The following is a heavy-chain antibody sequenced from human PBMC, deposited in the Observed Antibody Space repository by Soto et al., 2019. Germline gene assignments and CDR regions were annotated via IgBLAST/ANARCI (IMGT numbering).Heavy chain of an antibody. V-gene: IGHV3-48*03. D-gene: IGHD6-6*01. CDR2: IGRSGETI. CDR3: ARDSRGGAARRPTFYY. CDR1: GFTFISFE. J-gene: IGHJ4*02. Sequence: PRGSLRLSCVGSGFTFISFEINFFRQTPFKGLEWLSYIGRSGETIYYADSVKGRFTISRGNAKSSLFLQMNGLRDEDTGIYYCARDSRGGAARRPTFYYWGRGTLVTVSS.